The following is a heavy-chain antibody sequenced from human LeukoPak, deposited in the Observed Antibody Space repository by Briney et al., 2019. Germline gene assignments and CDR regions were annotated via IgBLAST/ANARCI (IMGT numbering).Heavy chain of an antibody. D-gene: IGHD4-17*01. CDR3: AEKPDYDYGDYFYSRFDY. CDR2: ISGSGGST. CDR1: GFTFSSYA. V-gene: IGHV3-23*01. Sequence: TGGSLRLSCAASGFTFSSYAMSWVRQAPGKGLEWVSAISGSGGSTYYADSVKGRFTISRDNSKNTPYLQMNSLRAEDTAVYYCAEKPDYDYGDYFYSRFDYWGQGTLVTVSS. J-gene: IGHJ4*02.